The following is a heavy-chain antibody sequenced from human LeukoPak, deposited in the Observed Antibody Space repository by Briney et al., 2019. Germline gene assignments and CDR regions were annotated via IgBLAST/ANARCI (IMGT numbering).Heavy chain of an antibody. CDR1: GYTFTGYY. Sequence: ASVKVSCKASGYTFTGYYMHWVRQAPGQGLEWMGWINPNSGGTNYAQKFQGRVTMTRDTSISTAYMGRSRLRSGHTAVDYCARSARLDFYDSSGPLDYWGQGTLVTVSS. CDR3: ARSARLDFYDSSGPLDY. CDR2: INPNSGGT. V-gene: IGHV1-2*02. D-gene: IGHD3-22*01. J-gene: IGHJ4*02.